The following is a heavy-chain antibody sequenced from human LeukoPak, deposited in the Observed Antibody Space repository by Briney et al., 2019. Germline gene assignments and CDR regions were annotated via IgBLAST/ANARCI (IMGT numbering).Heavy chain of an antibody. CDR1: GGTFSSYA. V-gene: IGHV1-69*04. CDR3: ARERTPYYYDSSGYSNVSPFDY. CDR2: IIPILGIA. Sequence: SVKVSCKASGGTFSSYAISWVRRAPGQGLEWMGRIIPILGIANYAQKFQGRVTITADKSTSTAYMELSSLRSEDTAVYYCARERTPYYYDSSGYSNVSPFDYWGQGTLVTVSS. J-gene: IGHJ4*02. D-gene: IGHD3-22*01.